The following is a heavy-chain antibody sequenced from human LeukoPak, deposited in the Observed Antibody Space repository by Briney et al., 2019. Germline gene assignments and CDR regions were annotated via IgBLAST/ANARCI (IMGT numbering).Heavy chain of an antibody. Sequence: GGSLRLSCAASGFTFSSYSMNWVRQAPGKGLEWVSYISSSSSTIYYADSVKGRFTISRDNAKSSLYLQMNSLRVDDTAVYYCARGGAVAIDSWGQGTLVTVSS. CDR3: ARGGAVAIDS. CDR1: GFTFSSYS. J-gene: IGHJ4*02. D-gene: IGHD6-19*01. V-gene: IGHV3-48*04. CDR2: ISSSSSTI.